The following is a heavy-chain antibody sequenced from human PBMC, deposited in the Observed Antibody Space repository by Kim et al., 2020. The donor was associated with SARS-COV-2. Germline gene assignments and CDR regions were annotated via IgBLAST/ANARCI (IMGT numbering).Heavy chain of an antibody. J-gene: IGHJ5*02. CDR3: ARASLVGPTYWFDP. CDR2: ITAAGSAQ. D-gene: IGHD1-26*01. Sequence: GGSLRLSCAASGFTFSTYPMRWVRQAPAKWLECVAVITAAGSAQDYANSVKGRFTISRENSKNTLYLQMNTLRADDTTVYYCARASLVGPTYWFDPWGQGTLVTVSS. V-gene: IGHV3-30*04. CDR1: GFTFSTYP.